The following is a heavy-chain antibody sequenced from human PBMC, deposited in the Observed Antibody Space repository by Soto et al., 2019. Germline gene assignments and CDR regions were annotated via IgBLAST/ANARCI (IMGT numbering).Heavy chain of an antibody. Sequence: SQTLSLTCVIPGDSVSSNSAAWNWIRQSPSRGLEWLGRTYYRSKWYNDYAVSVKSRITINPDTSKNQFSLQLNSVTPEDTAVYYCARAHMVVVPAAIGAPYYYYGMDVWGQGTTVTVSS. CDR1: GDSVSSNSAA. D-gene: IGHD2-2*01. CDR3: ARAHMVVVPAAIGAPYYYYGMDV. CDR2: TYYRSKWYN. V-gene: IGHV6-1*01. J-gene: IGHJ6*02.